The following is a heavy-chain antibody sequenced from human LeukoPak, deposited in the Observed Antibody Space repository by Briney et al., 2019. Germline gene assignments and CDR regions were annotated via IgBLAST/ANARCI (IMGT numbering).Heavy chain of an antibody. J-gene: IGHJ4*02. CDR2: MNPKSGGT. V-gene: IGHV1-2*02. CDR1: GYTFSGYY. D-gene: IGHD3-9*01. Sequence: ASVKVSCKASGYTFSGYYVHWVRQAPGQGLEWMGWMNPKSGGTNYAQKFEARVTMNRDTSISTAYMELSRLRFDDTAVYYCARSPDILTGEKFDYWGQGTLVTVSS. CDR3: ARSPDILTGEKFDY.